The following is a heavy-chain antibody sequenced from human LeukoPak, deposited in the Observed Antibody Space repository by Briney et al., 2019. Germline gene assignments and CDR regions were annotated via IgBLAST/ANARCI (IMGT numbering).Heavy chain of an antibody. Sequence: ASVKVSCKASGYTFTGYAMHWVRQAPGQRLEWMGWINAGNGNTKYSQEFQGRVTITRDTSASTAYMELSSLRSEDMAVYYCARDRTTFKYYYDSSGYYYDYWGQGTLVTVSS. CDR1: GYTFTGYA. D-gene: IGHD3-22*01. CDR3: ARDRTTFKYYYDSSGYYYDY. J-gene: IGHJ4*02. CDR2: INAGNGNT. V-gene: IGHV1-3*03.